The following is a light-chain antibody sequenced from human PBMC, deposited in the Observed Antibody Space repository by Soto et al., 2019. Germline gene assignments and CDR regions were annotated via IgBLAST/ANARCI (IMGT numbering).Light chain of an antibody. V-gene: IGKV3D-20*01. Sequence: EIVLTQSPATLSLSPGERATLSCGASQSVNNNYLAWYQQTPGLAPRLLIYDSSSSATGIPDRFSGSGSGTDFTLTISRLEPEDFAVYSCQQYSSSPQTFGQGTKVEIK. CDR2: DSS. J-gene: IGKJ1*01. CDR3: QQYSSSPQT. CDR1: QSVNNNY.